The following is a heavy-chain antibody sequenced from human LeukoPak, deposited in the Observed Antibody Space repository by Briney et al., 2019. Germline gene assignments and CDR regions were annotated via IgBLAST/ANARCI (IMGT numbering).Heavy chain of an antibody. CDR1: GGSISSYY. Sequence: PSETLSLTCTVSGGSISSYYWSWIRQPPGKGLEWIGYIYYSGSTNYNPSLKSRVTISVDTSKNQFSLKLSSVTAADTAVYYCARGGGAAALLDYWGQGTLVTVSS. D-gene: IGHD1-26*01. CDR2: IYYSGST. J-gene: IGHJ4*02. V-gene: IGHV4-59*01. CDR3: ARGGGAAALLDY.